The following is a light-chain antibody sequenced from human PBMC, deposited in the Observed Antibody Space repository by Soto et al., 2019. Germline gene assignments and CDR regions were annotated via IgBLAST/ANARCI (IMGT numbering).Light chain of an antibody. Sequence: DIQMTQSPSARAASVGDRVTITCQASQDINNYLNWYQHKPGTAPKLLIYAASSLQSGVPSRFSGGGSGTDFTLTISSLQPEDFVTYFCQQSFSFPATFGGGTKVDIK. CDR2: AAS. CDR3: QQSFSFPAT. CDR1: QDINNY. J-gene: IGKJ4*01. V-gene: IGKV1-39*01.